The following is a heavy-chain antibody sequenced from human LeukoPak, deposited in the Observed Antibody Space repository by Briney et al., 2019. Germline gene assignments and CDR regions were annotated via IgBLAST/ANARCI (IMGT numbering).Heavy chain of an antibody. V-gene: IGHV1-69*13. Sequence: SLKLSCKASGYTFTSYDISWVRQAPGQGLEWMGGIIPIFGTTNYAQKLQGRVTITADESTSTPYMELSSLRSEDTAVYYCARGRLAHCGGDCYSWYFDCWGQGTLVTVS. D-gene: IGHD2-21*02. J-gene: IGHJ4*02. CDR2: IIPIFGTT. CDR3: ARGRLAHCGGDCYSWYFDC. CDR1: GYTFTSYD.